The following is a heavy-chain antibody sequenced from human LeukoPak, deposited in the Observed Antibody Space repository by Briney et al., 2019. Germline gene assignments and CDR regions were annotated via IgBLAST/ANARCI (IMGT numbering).Heavy chain of an antibody. Sequence: PGGSLRLSCAASGFNFNNAWMDWVRQAPGKGLEWVGRIKRKSDGGTTDNAAPVEGRFTISKDDSKNTLYLQMNSLKTEDTGIYYCTTGTLTSDYWGQGTLVTVSS. J-gene: IGHJ4*02. CDR1: GFNFNNAW. CDR2: IKRKSDGGTT. CDR3: TTGTLTSDY. D-gene: IGHD4-17*01. V-gene: IGHV3-15*01.